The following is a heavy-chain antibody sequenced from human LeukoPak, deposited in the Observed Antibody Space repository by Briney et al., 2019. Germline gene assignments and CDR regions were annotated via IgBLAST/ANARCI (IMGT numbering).Heavy chain of an antibody. V-gene: IGHV4-34*01. CDR2: INHSGST. D-gene: IGHD2-15*01. Sequence: SETLSLTCAVYGGSFSGYYWSWIRQPPGKGLEWIGEINHSGSTNYNPSLKSRATISVDTSKNQFSLKLSSVTAADTAVYYCARIPPRSYCSGGSCYRNAFDIWGQGTMVTVSS. CDR1: GGSFSGYY. J-gene: IGHJ3*02. CDR3: ARIPPRSYCSGGSCYRNAFDI.